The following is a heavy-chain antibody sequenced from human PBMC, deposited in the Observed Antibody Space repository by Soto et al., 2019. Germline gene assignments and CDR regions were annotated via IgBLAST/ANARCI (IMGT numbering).Heavy chain of an antibody. CDR2: ISSSGSTI. Sequence: EVQLVESGGGLVQPGGSLRLSCAASGFTFSSYEMNWVRQAPGKGLEWVSYISSSGSTIYYADSVKGRFTISRDNAKNSLYLQMNSLRAEDTAVYYCAGNFWSGYSAGYYYYGMDVWGQGTTVTVSS. CDR3: AGNFWSGYSAGYYYYGMDV. CDR1: GFTFSSYE. D-gene: IGHD3-3*01. V-gene: IGHV3-48*03. J-gene: IGHJ6*02.